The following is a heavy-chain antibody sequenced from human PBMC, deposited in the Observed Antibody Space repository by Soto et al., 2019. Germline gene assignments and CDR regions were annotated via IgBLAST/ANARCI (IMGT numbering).Heavy chain of an antibody. J-gene: IGHJ6*02. CDR3: ARGNITIFVVVIPQLSYYYYGMDV. CDR2: IYHSGST. V-gene: IGHV4-30-2*01. Sequence: SEALSLTCSIAGGSISSGGYSCSWMLQPPGKGVEWIGYIYHSGSTYYNPPLKRRVTISVDRSKNQFSLQMSSVTDADTAVYYCARGNITIFVVVIPQLSYYYYGMDVWGQGITLTV. D-gene: IGHD3-3*01. CDR1: GGSISSGGYS.